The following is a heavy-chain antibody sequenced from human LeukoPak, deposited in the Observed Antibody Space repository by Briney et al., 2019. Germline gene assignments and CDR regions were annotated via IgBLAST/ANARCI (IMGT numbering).Heavy chain of an antibody. J-gene: IGHJ4*02. CDR2: IWYDGSNK. V-gene: IGHV3-33*01. CDR3: ARDAYCSSTSCWFLDY. Sequence: PGRSLRLSCAASGFTFSSYGMHWVRQAPGKGLEWVAVIWYDGSNKYYADSVKGRFTISRDNSKNTLYLQMNGLRAEDTAVYYCARDAYCSSTSCWFLDYWGQGTLVTVSS. CDR1: GFTFSSYG. D-gene: IGHD2-2*01.